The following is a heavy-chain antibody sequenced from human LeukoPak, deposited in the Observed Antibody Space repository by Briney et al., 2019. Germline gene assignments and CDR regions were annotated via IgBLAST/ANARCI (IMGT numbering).Heavy chain of an antibody. CDR3: ASLGFPGYYYYYMDV. V-gene: IGHV4-34*01. CDR2: INHSGST. Sequence: PSETLSLTCAVYGGSFSGYYWSWIRQPPGKGLEWIGEINHSGSTDYNPSLKSRVTISVDTSKNQFSLKLSSVTAADTAVYYSASLGFPGYYYYYMDVWGKGTTVTVSS. CDR1: GGSFSGYY. J-gene: IGHJ6*03.